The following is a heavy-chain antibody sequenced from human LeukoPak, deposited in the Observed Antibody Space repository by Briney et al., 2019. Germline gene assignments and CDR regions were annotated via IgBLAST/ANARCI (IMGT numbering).Heavy chain of an antibody. D-gene: IGHD3-9*01. J-gene: IGHJ4*02. CDR3: ATGRSIRYFDY. V-gene: IGHV4-59*08. CDR1: GGSISDNY. Sequence: SETLSLTCTVSGGSISDNYWSWIRQPPGKGLEWIGYTHYSGSTNYNPSLRSRVTISVDTSKSQFSLKLSSATAADTAVYYCATGRSIRYFDYWGQGTLLTVSS. CDR2: THYSGST.